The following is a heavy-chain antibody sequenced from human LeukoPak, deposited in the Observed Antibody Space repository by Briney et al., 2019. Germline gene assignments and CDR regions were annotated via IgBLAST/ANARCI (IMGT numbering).Heavy chain of an antibody. J-gene: IGHJ4*02. V-gene: IGHV4-59*01. D-gene: IGHD5-18*01. CDR2: IYYSEST. CDR3: ARGGNSYGTDY. Sequence: SETLSLTCTVSGGSISSYYWSWIRQPPGKGLEWIGYIYYSESTNYNPSLKSRVTISVDTSKNQFSLKLSSVTAADTAVYYCARGGNSYGTDYWGQGTLVTVSS. CDR1: GGSISSYY.